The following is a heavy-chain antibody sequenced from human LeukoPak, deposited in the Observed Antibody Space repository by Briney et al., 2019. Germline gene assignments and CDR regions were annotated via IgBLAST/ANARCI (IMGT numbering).Heavy chain of an antibody. CDR2: INPNSGGT. CDR1: GYTFTGYY. CDR3: ARGENYGDEENWFDP. J-gene: IGHJ5*02. D-gene: IGHD4-17*01. Sequence: ASVKVSCKASGYTFTGYYMHWVRQAPGQGLEWMGWINPNSGGTNYAQKFQGRVTITADESTSTAYMELSSLRSEDTAVYYCARGENYGDEENWFDPWGQGTLVTVSS. V-gene: IGHV1-2*02.